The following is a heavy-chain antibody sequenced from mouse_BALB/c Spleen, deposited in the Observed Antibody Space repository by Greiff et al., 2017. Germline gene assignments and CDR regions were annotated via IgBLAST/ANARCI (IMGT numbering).Heavy chain of an antibody. CDR1: GYTFSSYW. Sequence: VQLQQSGAELMKPGASVKISCKATGYTFSSYWIEWVKQRPGHGLEWIGEILPGSGSTNYNEKFKGKATFTADTSSNTAYMQLSSLTSEDSAVYYCARYYYYGSSYAMDYWGQGTSVTVSS. CDR2: ILPGSGST. D-gene: IGHD1-1*01. J-gene: IGHJ4*01. CDR3: ARYYYYGSSYAMDY. V-gene: IGHV1-9*01.